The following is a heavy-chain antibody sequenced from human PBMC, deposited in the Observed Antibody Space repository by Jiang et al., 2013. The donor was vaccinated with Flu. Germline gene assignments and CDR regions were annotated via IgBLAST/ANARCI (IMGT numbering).Heavy chain of an antibody. Sequence: KGLEWMGIIYPGDSDTRYSPSFQGQVTISADKSISTAYLQWSSLKASDTAMYYCARLYGSGSYYSLLSYYFDYWGQGTLVTVSS. CDR2: IYPGDSDT. J-gene: IGHJ4*02. D-gene: IGHD3-10*01. V-gene: IGHV5-51*01. CDR3: ARLYGSGSYYSLLSYYFDY.